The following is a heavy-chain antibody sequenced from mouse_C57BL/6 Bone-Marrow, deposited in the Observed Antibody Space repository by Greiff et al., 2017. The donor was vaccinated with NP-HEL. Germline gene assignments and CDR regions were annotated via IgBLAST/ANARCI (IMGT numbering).Heavy chain of an antibody. CDR1: GYTFTSYW. Sequence: QVQLKQSGAELVKPGASVKLSCKASGYTFTSYWMHWVKQRPGQGLEWIGMIHPNSGSTNYNEKFKSKATLTVDKSSSTAYMQLSSLTSEDSAVYYCARRGLRRGAWFAYWGQGTLVTVSA. CDR3: ARRGLRRGAWFAY. CDR2: IHPNSGST. V-gene: IGHV1-64*01. D-gene: IGHD2-4*01. J-gene: IGHJ3*01.